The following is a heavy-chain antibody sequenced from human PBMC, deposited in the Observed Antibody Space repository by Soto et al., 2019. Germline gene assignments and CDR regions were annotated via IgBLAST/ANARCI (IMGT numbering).Heavy chain of an antibody. CDR1: GASINSGGYY. CDR3: ESGEAWGGIFAS. V-gene: IGHV4-31*03. J-gene: IGHJ4*02. Sequence: QVQLQESGPGLVQPSQTLSLTCPVSGASINSGGYYWSWIRQLPGKGLEWIGYIDFRGSTYYNPALGRRVTISLDTSKNQFSLKLSSVIVADTAVYYCESGEAWGGIFASWGQGTLVTVS. CDR2: IDFRGST. D-gene: IGHD6-13*01.